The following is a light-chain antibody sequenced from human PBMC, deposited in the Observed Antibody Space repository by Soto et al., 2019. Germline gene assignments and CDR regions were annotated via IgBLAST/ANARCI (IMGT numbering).Light chain of an antibody. Sequence: EVGMKLSPATLSVYQGERATLSCRASQSVSSNLAWYQQKPGQAPRLLIYGASTRATGIPARFSGSGSGTEFTLTINCLQSEDFAVYYCQQSNNWPRTFGQGTNVDIK. CDR2: GAS. J-gene: IGKJ1*01. CDR3: QQSNNWPRT. CDR1: QSVSSN. V-gene: IGKV3-15*01.